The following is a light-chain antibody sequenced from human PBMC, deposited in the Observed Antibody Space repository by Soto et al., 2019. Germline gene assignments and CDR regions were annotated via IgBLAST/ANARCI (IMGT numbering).Light chain of an antibody. J-gene: IGKJ1*01. CDR2: GAS. Sequence: EIVMTQSPDTLSVSPGERATLSCRASQSVKTDFAWYQQKPGQAPNVLVYGASTRAAGVPARFSGSGSGTDFTLTISSLQSEDFAVYYCQQYNSWPGTFGQGTKLDIK. CDR1: QSVKTD. CDR3: QQYNSWPGT. V-gene: IGKV3-15*01.